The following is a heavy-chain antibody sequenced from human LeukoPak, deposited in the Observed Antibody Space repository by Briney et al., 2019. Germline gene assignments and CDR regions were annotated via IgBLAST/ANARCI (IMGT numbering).Heavy chain of an antibody. CDR2: ISVGGRNT. J-gene: IGHJ4*02. Sequence: GGSLRLSCVASGFPFSIYAMNWVRQAPGKGLEWVSLISVGGRNTHYADSVQGRFTISRDDSQNTLYLQMNSLRAEDTAVYYCARDSDSSGYCDYWGQGTLVTVSS. CDR3: ARDSDSSGYCDY. D-gene: IGHD3-22*01. CDR1: GFPFSIYA. V-gene: IGHV3-23*01.